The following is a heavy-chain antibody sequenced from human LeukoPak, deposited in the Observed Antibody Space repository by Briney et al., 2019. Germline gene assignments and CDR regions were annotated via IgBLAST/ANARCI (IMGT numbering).Heavy chain of an antibody. J-gene: IGHJ5*02. V-gene: IGHV4-38-2*01. CDR2: IYHSGST. D-gene: IGHD3-22*01. Sequence: SETLSLTCAVSGYSISSGYYWGWIRQPPGKGLEWIGIIYHSGSTYYNPSLKSRVTISVDTSKNPSSLKLSSVTAADTAVYYCAKTYYYDSSGYNWFDPWGQGTLVTVSS. CDR3: AKTYYYDSSGYNWFDP. CDR1: GYSISSGYY.